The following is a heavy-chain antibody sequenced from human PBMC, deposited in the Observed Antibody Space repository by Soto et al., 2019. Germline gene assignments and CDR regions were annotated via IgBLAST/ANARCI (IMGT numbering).Heavy chain of an antibody. CDR3: ARGVGGSGLNWFDP. CDR1: GSSIIGSY. J-gene: IGHJ5*02. CDR2: IHYGWSA. Sequence: PSETLSLTCTFSGSSIIGSYWTWTRLSPKRRLQWMGYIHYGWSANYNPSFNSRLTMSGDRSKVQSSKKLASVTAADTAVYYWARGVGGSGLNWFDPWGQGTLVTVSS. V-gene: IGHV4-59*12. D-gene: IGHD6-19*01.